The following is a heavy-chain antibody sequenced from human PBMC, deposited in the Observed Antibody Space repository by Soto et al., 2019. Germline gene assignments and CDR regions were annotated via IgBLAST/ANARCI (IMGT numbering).Heavy chain of an antibody. V-gene: IGHV1-18*04. J-gene: IGHJ4*02. Sequence: ASVKVSCKASGYTFTSYGISWVRQAPGQGLEWMGWISAYNGNTNYAQKLQGRVTMTTDTSTSTAYMELRSLRSDDTAVYYCARERWGPYCGGDCYSPSDYWGQGTLVTVSS. CDR2: ISAYNGNT. CDR3: ARERWGPYCGGDCYSPSDY. CDR1: GYTFTSYG. D-gene: IGHD2-21*02.